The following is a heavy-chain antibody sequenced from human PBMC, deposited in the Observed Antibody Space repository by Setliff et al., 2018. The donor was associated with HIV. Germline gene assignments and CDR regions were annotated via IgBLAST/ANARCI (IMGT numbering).Heavy chain of an antibody. CDR3: AKDFSSLGAFDI. CDR2: ISYDGNKK. J-gene: IGHJ3*02. V-gene: IGHV3-30*18. Sequence: LRLSCAASAFTFSNYNIHWVRQAPGKGLEWVAFISYDGNKKYYADSVKGRFTISRDNSKNTLYLQMNSLRAEDTAVYYCAKDFSSLGAFDIWGQGTMVTVSS. CDR1: AFTFSNYN. D-gene: IGHD2-2*01.